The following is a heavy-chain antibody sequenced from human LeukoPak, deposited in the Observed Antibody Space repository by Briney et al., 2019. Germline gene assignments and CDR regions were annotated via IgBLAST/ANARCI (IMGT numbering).Heavy chain of an antibody. J-gene: IGHJ4*02. CDR1: GXTFSSYV. CDR2: ISGSGTNT. CDR3: ANHIPAPAPFFHY. V-gene: IGHV3-23*01. D-gene: IGHD6-13*01. Sequence: GGSLRLSWAASGXTFSSYVITWVRQAPGKGLEWVSTISGSGTNTYYADSVKGRFTISRDNSKNTLYLQMNSLRAEDTAVYYCANHIPAPAPFFHYWGQETRVTVPS.